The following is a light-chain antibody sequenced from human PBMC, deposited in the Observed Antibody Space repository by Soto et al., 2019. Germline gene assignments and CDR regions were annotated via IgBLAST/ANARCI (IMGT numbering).Light chain of an antibody. V-gene: IGLV1-44*01. CDR1: SSNIGSKT. CDR3: SSWDASLNGYV. J-gene: IGLJ1*01. Sequence: QLVLTQPPSASGTPGQRVTISCSGSSSNIGSKTVNWYQQLPGTVPKLLIYNSYQRPSGVPDRFSASKSGTSASLAISGLQAEDEADYYCSSWDASLNGYVFGTGPKLTVL. CDR2: NSY.